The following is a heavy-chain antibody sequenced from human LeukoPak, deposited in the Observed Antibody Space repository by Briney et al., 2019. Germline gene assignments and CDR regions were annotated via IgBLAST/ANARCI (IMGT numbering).Heavy chain of an antibody. J-gene: IGHJ4*02. CDR2: MNPNSGNT. CDR1: GYTLTSYD. Sequence: ASVKVSCKASGYTLTSYDINWVRQATGQGLEWMGWMNPNSGNTGYAQKFQGRVTMTRNTSISTAYMELSSLRSEDTAVYYCARAPAGLETYYFDYWGQGTLVTVSS. D-gene: IGHD2-2*01. V-gene: IGHV1-8*01. CDR3: ARAPAGLETYYFDY.